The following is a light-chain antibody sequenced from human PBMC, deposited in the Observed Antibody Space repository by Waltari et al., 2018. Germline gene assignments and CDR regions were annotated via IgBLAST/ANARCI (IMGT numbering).Light chain of an antibody. CDR3: QKYNSDPLT. J-gene: IGKJ4*01. Sequence: DIQMTQSPSSMSASVGDRVTIPCRASQGINNYLAWYQQQPGKVPNLLIYAASTLQSGVPSRFSGSGSGTDFTLTISSLQPEDVATYYCQKYNSDPLTFGGGTKVEIK. CDR1: QGINNY. V-gene: IGKV1-27*01. CDR2: AAS.